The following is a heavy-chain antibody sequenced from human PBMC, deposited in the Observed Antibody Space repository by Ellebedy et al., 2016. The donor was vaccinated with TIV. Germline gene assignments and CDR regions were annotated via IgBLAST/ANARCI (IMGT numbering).Heavy chain of an antibody. J-gene: IGHJ3*02. D-gene: IGHD2-15*01. V-gene: IGHV1-46*01. CDR3: ARVDCSGGSCRRHAFDI. Sequence: ASVKVSCKASGYTFTSYGISWVRQAPGPGLEWMGIINPSVGSTIYAQKFQGRVTMTRDTSTSTVYMEVSSLRSEDTAVYYCARVDCSGGSCRRHAFDIWGQGTMVTVSS. CDR1: GYTFTSYG. CDR2: INPSVGST.